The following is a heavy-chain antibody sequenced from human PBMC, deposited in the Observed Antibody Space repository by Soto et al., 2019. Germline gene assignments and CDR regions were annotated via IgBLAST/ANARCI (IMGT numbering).Heavy chain of an antibody. V-gene: IGHV3-21*01. J-gene: IGHJ4*02. CDR3: ACYPGSSWDY. Sequence: EVQLVESGGGLVKPGGSLRLSCAGSGFSFSSYTMNWVRQAPGKGLEWVSSISSGSGYIYYADSVKGRFTISRDNAKNSLYLKMNSLRAEDTAVYYCACYPGSSWDYWGQGTLVTVSS. CDR1: GFSFSSYT. CDR2: ISSGSGYI. D-gene: IGHD6-13*01.